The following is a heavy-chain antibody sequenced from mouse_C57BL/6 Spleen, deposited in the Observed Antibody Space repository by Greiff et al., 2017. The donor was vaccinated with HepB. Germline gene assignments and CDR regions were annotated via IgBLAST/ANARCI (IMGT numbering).Heavy chain of an antibody. Sequence: EVQVVESGGGLVKPGGSLKLSCAASGFTFSSYAMSWVRQTPEKRLEWVATISDGGSYTYYPDNVKGRFTISRDNAKNNLYLQMSHLKSEDTAMYYCARLRITTVVAEYFDVWGTGTTVTVSS. J-gene: IGHJ1*03. CDR3: ARLRITTVVAEYFDV. V-gene: IGHV5-4*01. D-gene: IGHD1-1*01. CDR2: ISDGGSYT. CDR1: GFTFSSYA.